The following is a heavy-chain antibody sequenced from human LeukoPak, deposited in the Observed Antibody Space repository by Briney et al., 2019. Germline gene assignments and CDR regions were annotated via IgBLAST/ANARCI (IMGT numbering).Heavy chain of an antibody. J-gene: IGHJ4*02. CDR2: ISSSSSYI. D-gene: IGHD2-15*01. CDR1: GFTFSSYS. CDR3: ARDCSGGSCYAH. Sequence: GGSLRLSCAASGFTFSSYSMNWVRHAPGKGLEWVSSISSSSSYIYYADSVKGRFTISRDNAKNSLYLQMNSLRAEDTAVYYCARDCSGGSCYAHWGQGTLVTVSS. V-gene: IGHV3-21*01.